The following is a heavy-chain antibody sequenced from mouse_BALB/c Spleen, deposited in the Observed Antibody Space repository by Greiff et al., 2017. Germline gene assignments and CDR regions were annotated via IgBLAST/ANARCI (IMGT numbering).Heavy chain of an antibody. J-gene: IGHJ4*01. Sequence: EVKLMESGPSLVKPSQTLSLTCSFTGDSITSGYWNWIRKFPGNKLEYMGYISYSGSTYYNPSLKSRISITRDTSKNQYYLQLNSVTTEDTATYYCATIYDGYGAMDYWGQGTSVTVSS. CDR3: ATIYDGYGAMDY. D-gene: IGHD2-3*01. V-gene: IGHV3-8*02. CDR1: GDSITSGY. CDR2: ISYSGST.